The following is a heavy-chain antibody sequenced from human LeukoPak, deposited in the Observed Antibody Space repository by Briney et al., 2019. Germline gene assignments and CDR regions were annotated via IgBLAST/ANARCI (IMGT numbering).Heavy chain of an antibody. V-gene: IGHV3-72*01. CDR2: TRDKANSYTT. Sequence: PGGSLRLSCAASGFTFGDHYMDWVRQAPGKGLEWVGRTRDKANSYTTEYAASVKGRFTISRDASKTSLYLQMNSLKTEDTAVYYCARGDGYDRRSFDYWGQGTLVTVSS. CDR3: ARGDGYDRRSFDY. D-gene: IGHD5-12*01. CDR1: GFTFGDHY. J-gene: IGHJ4*02.